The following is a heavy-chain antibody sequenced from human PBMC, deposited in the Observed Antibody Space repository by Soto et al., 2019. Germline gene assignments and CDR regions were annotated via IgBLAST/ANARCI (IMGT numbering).Heavy chain of an antibody. CDR2: IIPILGIA. Sequence: QVQLVQSGAEVKKPGSSVKVSCKASGGTFSSYTISWVRQAPGQGLEWMGRIIPILGIANYAQKFQGRVTITADKSTSTAFMELSSLRSEDTAVYYFAMGRPTGDGDYWGQGTLVTVSS. V-gene: IGHV1-69*02. J-gene: IGHJ4*02. CDR1: GGTFSSYT. CDR3: AMGRPTGDGDY. D-gene: IGHD7-27*01.